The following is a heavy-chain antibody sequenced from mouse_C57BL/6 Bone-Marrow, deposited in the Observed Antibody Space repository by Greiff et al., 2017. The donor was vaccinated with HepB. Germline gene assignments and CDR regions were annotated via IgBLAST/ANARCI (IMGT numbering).Heavy chain of an antibody. J-gene: IGHJ2*01. V-gene: IGHV1-76*01. CDR1: GYTFTDYY. D-gene: IGHD1-1*01. Sequence: VQLQQSGAELVRPGASVKLSCKASGYTFTDYYINWVKQRPGQGLEWIARIYPGSGNTYYNEKFKGKATLTAEKSSSTAYMQLSSLTSEDSAVYFCARGRYYGRKDYWGQGTTLTVSS. CDR3: ARGRYYGRKDY. CDR2: IYPGSGNT.